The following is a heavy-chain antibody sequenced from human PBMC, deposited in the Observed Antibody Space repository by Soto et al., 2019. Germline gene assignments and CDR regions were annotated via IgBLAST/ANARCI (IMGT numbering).Heavy chain of an antibody. J-gene: IGHJ4*02. CDR3: AKEGIAVVVHY. CDR1: GFTFSSYR. CDR2: ISYDGSNK. D-gene: IGHD6-19*01. V-gene: IGHV3-30*18. Sequence: GASLRISCAPSGFTFSSYRMHSVRQAPGKGLEWVAVISYDGSNKYYADSVKGRFTISRDNSKNTLYLQMNSLRAEDTAVYYCAKEGIAVVVHYWGQGTLVTVSS.